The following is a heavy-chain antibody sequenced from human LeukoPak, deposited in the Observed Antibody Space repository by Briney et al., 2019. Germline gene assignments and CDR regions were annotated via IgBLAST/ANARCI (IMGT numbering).Heavy chain of an antibody. CDR1: GYTFTGYY. V-gene: IGHV1-2*02. J-gene: IGHJ4*02. D-gene: IGHD3-22*01. CDR2: INPNSGGT. CDR3: ARDDQYYYDSSGYRDY. Sequence: ASVKVSCKASGYTFTGYYMHGVRQAPGQGLEWMGWINPNSGGTNYAQKFQGRVTMTRDTSISTAYMELSRLISDDTAVYYCARDDQYYYDSSGYRDYWGQGTLVTVSS.